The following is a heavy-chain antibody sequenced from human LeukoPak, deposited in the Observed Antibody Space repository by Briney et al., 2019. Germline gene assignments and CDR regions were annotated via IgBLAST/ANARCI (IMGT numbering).Heavy chain of an antibody. Sequence: GGSLRLSCAASGFTFSSYAIHWVRQAPGKGLEWVAVISYDGSNKYDADSMKGRFTISRDNSKNTLYLQMNSLRAEDTAVYYCARTRDFWSGNSKYYYGMDVWGQGTTVTVSS. CDR3: ARTRDFWSGNSKYYYGMDV. D-gene: IGHD3-3*01. CDR1: GFTFSSYA. CDR2: ISYDGSNK. J-gene: IGHJ6*02. V-gene: IGHV3-30-3*01.